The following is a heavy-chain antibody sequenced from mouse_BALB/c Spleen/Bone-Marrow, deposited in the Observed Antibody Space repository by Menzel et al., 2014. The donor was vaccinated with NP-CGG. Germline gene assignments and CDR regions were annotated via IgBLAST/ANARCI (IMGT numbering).Heavy chain of an antibody. Sequence: QVQLQQSGAELVRPGTSVKVSCKASGYAFTNYLIEWVKQRPGQGLEWIGVINPGSGGTNYNEKFKGKATLTADESSSTAYMQLSSLTSDDSAVYFCARGGDYGFMDYWGQGTSVTVSS. CDR2: INPGSGGT. CDR1: GYAFTNYL. CDR3: ARGGDYGFMDY. D-gene: IGHD1-2*01. J-gene: IGHJ4*01. V-gene: IGHV1-54*01.